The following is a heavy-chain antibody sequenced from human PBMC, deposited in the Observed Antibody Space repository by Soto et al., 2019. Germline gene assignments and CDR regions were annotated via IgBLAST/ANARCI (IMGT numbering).Heavy chain of an antibody. D-gene: IGHD3-10*02. J-gene: IGHJ6*02. CDR2: ILYSGTT. CDR3: ARAIGLNYGRGTLDV. V-gene: IGHV4-59*01. CDR1: GGSISNSF. Sequence: QVQLQESGPGLVKPSETLSLTCTVSGGSISNSFWGWIRQSPGKGLEWIGNILYSGTTNYNPSLKSRVTISLDTSKKQFSLNLTSMSAADTGVYFCARAIGLNYGRGTLDVWGQGTTVTVSS.